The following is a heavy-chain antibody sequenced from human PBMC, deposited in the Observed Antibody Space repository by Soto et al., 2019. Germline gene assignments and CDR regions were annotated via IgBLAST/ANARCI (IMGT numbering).Heavy chain of an antibody. V-gene: IGHV3-23*01. CDR1: GFTFSSYA. CDR2: ISGSGGSK. Sequence: GESLKISCAASGFTFSSYAMSWVRQAPGKGLEWVSAISGSGGSKYYAYSVKGRFTISRDNSKNTRYLPMNSLGAEDTAVYYCAKGAAAGNDAFDIWGQGTMVTVSS. D-gene: IGHD6-13*01. CDR3: AKGAAAGNDAFDI. J-gene: IGHJ3*02.